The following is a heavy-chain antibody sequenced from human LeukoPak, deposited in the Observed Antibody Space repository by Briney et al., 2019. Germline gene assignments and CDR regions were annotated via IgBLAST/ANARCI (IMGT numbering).Heavy chain of an antibody. CDR1: GFTSSSYS. CDR3: ARYRSGSYFDY. CDR2: ISSSGYTI. V-gene: IGHV3-48*04. D-gene: IGHD1-26*01. Sequence: GGTLRLSCAASGFTSSSYSMNWVRQAPGKGLEWVSYISSSGYTIYSADSVKGRFTISRDNAKNSLYLQMNSLRAEDTAIYYCARYRSGSYFDYWGQGTLVTVSS. J-gene: IGHJ4*02.